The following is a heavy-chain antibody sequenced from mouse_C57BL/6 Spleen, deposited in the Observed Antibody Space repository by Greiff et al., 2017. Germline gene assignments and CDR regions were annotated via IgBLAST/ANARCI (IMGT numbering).Heavy chain of an antibody. D-gene: IGHD2-1*01. V-gene: IGHV3-6*01. Sequence: VQLQQSGPGLVKPSQSLSLTCSVTGYSITSGYYWNWIRQFPGNKLEWMGYISYDGSNNYNPSLKNRISITRDTSKNQFFLKLNSVTTEDTATYYCAKRNSYAMDYWGQGTSVTVSS. CDR3: AKRNSYAMDY. CDR2: ISYDGSN. J-gene: IGHJ4*01. CDR1: GYSITSGYY.